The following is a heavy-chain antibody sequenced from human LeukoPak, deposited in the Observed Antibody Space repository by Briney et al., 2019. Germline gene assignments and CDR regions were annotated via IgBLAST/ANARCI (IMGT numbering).Heavy chain of an antibody. Sequence: PSETLSLTCAVSGYSISSGYYWGWIRQPPGKGLEWIGSIYLSGSTYYNPSLKSRVTIPVDTSKNQFSLKLSSVTAADTAVYYCARLRILEWLLSGAFDIWGQGTMVTVSS. J-gene: IGHJ3*02. D-gene: IGHD3-3*01. CDR3: ARLRILEWLLSGAFDI. V-gene: IGHV4-38-2*01. CDR1: GYSISSGYY. CDR2: IYLSGST.